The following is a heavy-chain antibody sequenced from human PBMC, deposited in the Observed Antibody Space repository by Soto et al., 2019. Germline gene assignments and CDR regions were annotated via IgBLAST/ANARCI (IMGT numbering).Heavy chain of an antibody. D-gene: IGHD5-18*01. Sequence: QVQLVQSGAEVKKPGSSVKVSCKASGGTFSSYTISWVRQAPGQGLEWMGRIIPILGIANYAQKFQGRVTXXTXKXXGTAYRELSSLRAEATAVYYCARGVETAMGPLFDYWGQGTLVTVSS. CDR3: ARGVETAMGPLFDY. CDR2: IIPILGIA. J-gene: IGHJ4*02. CDR1: GGTFSSYT. V-gene: IGHV1-69*02.